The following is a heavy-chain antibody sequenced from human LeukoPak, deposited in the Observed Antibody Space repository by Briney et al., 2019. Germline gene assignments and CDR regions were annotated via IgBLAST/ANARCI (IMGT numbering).Heavy chain of an antibody. D-gene: IGHD2-8*01. CDR3: ARQIRMAELYNWFDP. Sequence: PSETLSLTCTVSGSSISSYYWSWIRQPPGKGLEWIGYIYTSGSTNYNPSLKSRVTISVDTSKNQFSLKLSSVTAADTAVYYCARQIRMAELYNWFDPWGQGTLVTVSS. V-gene: IGHV4-4*09. CDR2: IYTSGST. CDR1: GSSISSYY. J-gene: IGHJ5*02.